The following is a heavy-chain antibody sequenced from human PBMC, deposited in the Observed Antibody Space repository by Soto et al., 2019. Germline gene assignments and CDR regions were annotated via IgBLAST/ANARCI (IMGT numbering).Heavy chain of an antibody. D-gene: IGHD3-9*01. CDR2: IYYSGST. Sequence: SETLSLTCTVSGGSISSYYWSWIRQPPGKGLEWIGYIYYSGSTNYNPSLKSRVTISVDTSKNQFSLKLSSVTAADTAVYYCARAGYYDILTGYPRPYYFDYWGQGTLVTVSS. CDR3: ARAGYYDILTGYPRPYYFDY. CDR1: GGSISSYY. J-gene: IGHJ4*02. V-gene: IGHV4-59*01.